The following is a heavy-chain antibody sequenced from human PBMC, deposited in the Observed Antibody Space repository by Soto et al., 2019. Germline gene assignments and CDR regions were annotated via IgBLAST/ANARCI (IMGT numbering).Heavy chain of an antibody. CDR1: GFTFSSYA. CDR3: AKAQGSPYYYGMDV. CDR2: ISGSGGST. J-gene: IGHJ6*02. D-gene: IGHD2-15*01. V-gene: IGHV3-23*01. Sequence: GGSLRLSCAASGFTFSSYAMSWVRQAPGKGLEWVSAISGSGGSTYYADSVKGRFTISRDNSKNTLYLQMNSLRAEDTAVYYCAKAQGSPYYYGMDVWGQGTTVTVSS.